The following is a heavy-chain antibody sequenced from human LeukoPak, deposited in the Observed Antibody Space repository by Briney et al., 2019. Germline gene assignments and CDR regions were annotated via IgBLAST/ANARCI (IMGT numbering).Heavy chain of an antibody. CDR3: ALGNCPTTSCYPGVAFDI. V-gene: IGHV4-61*02. D-gene: IGHD2-2*01. J-gene: IGHJ3*02. Sequence: PSETLSLTCTVSGGSISSGGYFWSWIRQPAGKGLEWIGRFYASGSTNYNPSLQSRVTISVDTSKNQFSLKLTSVTAADTAVYYCALGNCPTTSCYPGVAFDIWSQGTMVTVSS. CDR2: FYASGST. CDR1: GGSISSGGYF.